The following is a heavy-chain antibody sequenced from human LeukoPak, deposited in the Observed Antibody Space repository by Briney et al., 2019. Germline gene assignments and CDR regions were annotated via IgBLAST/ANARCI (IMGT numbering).Heavy chain of an antibody. D-gene: IGHD1-26*01. CDR2: IYYSGST. Sequence: SETLSLTCTVSDGSISSSSYYWGWIRQPPGKGLEWIGNIYYSGSTYYNASLQSRVTISIDTSKNQFSLRLNSVTAADTAMYYCAKSGGYGLIDYWGQGTLVTVSS. V-gene: IGHV4-39*01. J-gene: IGHJ4*02. CDR3: AKSGGYGLIDY. CDR1: DGSISSSSYY.